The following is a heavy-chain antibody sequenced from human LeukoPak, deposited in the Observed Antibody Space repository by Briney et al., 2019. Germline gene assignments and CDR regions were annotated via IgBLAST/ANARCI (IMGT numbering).Heavy chain of an antibody. D-gene: IGHD2-8*01. CDR2: INPSGGST. J-gene: IGHJ6*02. CDR1: GYTFTSYY. CDR3: ASQSMLRDNYYYGMDV. Sequence: GASVKVSCKASGYTFTSYYMHWVRQAPGQGLEWMGIINPSGGSTSYAQKFQGRVTMTRDTSTSTVYMELSSLRSEDTAVYYCASQSMLRDNYYYGMDVWGQGTTVTVSS. V-gene: IGHV1-46*01.